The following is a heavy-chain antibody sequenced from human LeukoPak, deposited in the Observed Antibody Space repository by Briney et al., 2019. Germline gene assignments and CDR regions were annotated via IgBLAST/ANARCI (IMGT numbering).Heavy chain of an antibody. CDR1: GGSISRGGEF. Sequence: PSETLSLTCAVSGGSISRGGEFWRWIRQPPGRGLEWIGEIHHSGSTNYNPSLKSRLTVSLDKSKNQFSLNLISVTAADTAVYHCASRPRYDGSESYYYGMDVWGQGTTVTVSS. CDR3: ASRPRYDGSESYYYGMDV. CDR2: IHHSGST. J-gene: IGHJ6*02. V-gene: IGHV4-30-2*01. D-gene: IGHD3-10*01.